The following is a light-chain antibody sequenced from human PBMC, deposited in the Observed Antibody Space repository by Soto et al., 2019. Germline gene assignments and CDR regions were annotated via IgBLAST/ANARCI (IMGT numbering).Light chain of an antibody. CDR2: GAS. CDR3: QHYQNWHT. CDR1: QSVSSD. Sequence: ELVMTQSPATLSVSPGERATLSCRASQSVSSDLAWYQQKPGQAPRLLMYGASARAAGIPARFSGSWSGTEFTFTINSLQSEDSAVYYCQHYQNWHTFGGGTKVEIK. V-gene: IGKV3-15*01. J-gene: IGKJ4*01.